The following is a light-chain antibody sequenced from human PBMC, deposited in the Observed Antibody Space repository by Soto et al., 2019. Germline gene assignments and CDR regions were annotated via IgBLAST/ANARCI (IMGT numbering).Light chain of an antibody. J-gene: IGKJ1*01. CDR2: AAF. V-gene: IGKV1-6*01. CDR3: LQYYNFSWT. Sequence: AIPMTQSPSSLSASVGDRVTITCRASQDIRNDLAWYQQKPGQAPHLLIFAAFNLQSGVPSRFSGGGSVTHFTLTISSLQPDDFATYYCLQYYNFSWTFGQGTKVDIK. CDR1: QDIRND.